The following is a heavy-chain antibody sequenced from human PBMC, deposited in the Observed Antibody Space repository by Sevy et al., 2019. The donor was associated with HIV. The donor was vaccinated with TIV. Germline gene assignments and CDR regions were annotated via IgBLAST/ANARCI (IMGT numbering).Heavy chain of an antibody. V-gene: IGHV4-59*08. CDR1: GGSITSHY. CDR3: AGENARGRGYS. Sequence: SETLSLTCTASGGSITSHYWNWIRQPPGKGLEWIANFYYNGYINYNPSLKSRVTFSLDTSNNQLSLRLSTVTAADTAMYYCAGENARGRGYSWGQGTLVTVSS. D-gene: IGHD3-3*02. CDR2: FYYNGYI. J-gene: IGHJ4*02.